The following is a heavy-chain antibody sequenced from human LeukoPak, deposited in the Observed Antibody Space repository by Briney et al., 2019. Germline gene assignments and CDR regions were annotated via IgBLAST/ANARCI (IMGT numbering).Heavy chain of an antibody. CDR2: IYYSGST. Sequence: SETLSLTCTVSGVSISSYYWSWIRQPPGKGLELIGYIYYSGSTNYNPSLKSRVTISVDTSKNQLSLKLSSVAAADTAVYYCARFSVAAAGTGWFDPWGQGTLVTVSA. J-gene: IGHJ5*02. V-gene: IGHV4-59*01. D-gene: IGHD6-13*01. CDR1: GVSISSYY. CDR3: ARFSVAAAGTGWFDP.